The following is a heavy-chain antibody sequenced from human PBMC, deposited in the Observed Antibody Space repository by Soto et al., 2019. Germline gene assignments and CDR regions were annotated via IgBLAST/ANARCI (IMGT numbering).Heavy chain of an antibody. D-gene: IGHD6-6*01. J-gene: IGHJ6*02. CDR1: GGTFSSYA. V-gene: IGHV1-69*13. Sequence: SVKVSCKASGGTFSSYAISWVRQAPGQGLEWMGGIIPIFGTANYAQKFQGRVTITADESTSTAYMELSSLRSEDTAVYYCARDSDSSSGYYYYGMDVWGQGTTVTVSS. CDR3: ARDSDSSSGYYYYGMDV. CDR2: IIPIFGTA.